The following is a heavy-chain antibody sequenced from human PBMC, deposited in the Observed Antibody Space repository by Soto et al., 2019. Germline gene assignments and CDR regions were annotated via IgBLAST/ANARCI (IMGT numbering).Heavy chain of an antibody. CDR2: ISYDGSNK. V-gene: IGHV3-30-3*01. CDR3: ARDVEQQPRNWFDP. J-gene: IGHJ5*02. Sequence: QVQLVESGGGVVQPGRSLRLSCAASGFTFSSYAMHWVRQAPGKGLEWVAVISYDGSNKYYADSVKGRFTISRDNSKNTLYLQMNSLRAEDTAVYYCARDVEQQPRNWFDPWGQGTLVTVSS. CDR1: GFTFSSYA. D-gene: IGHD6-13*01.